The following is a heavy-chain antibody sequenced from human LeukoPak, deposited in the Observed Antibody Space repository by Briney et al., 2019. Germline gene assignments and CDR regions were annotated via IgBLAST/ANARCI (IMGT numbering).Heavy chain of an antibody. CDR1: GYTCTSYD. Sequence: ASVKVSCKASGYTCTSYDINWVRQATGQGLEWMGWMNPNSGNTGYAQKFQGRVTITRNTSISTAYMELSSLRSEDTAVYYCARDRYCTNGVCYRGFDYWGQGTLVTVSS. CDR3: ARDRYCTNGVCYRGFDY. V-gene: IGHV1-8*03. CDR2: MNPNSGNT. D-gene: IGHD2-8*01. J-gene: IGHJ4*02.